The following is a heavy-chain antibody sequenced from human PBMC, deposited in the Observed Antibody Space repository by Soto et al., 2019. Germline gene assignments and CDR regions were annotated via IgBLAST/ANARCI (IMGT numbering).Heavy chain of an antibody. Sequence: PGGSLRLSCAASGFTFSNYGMNWVRQAPGKGLEWISSISSSSIFIYYTDSVKGRFTISRDNAENSLYLQMNSLRAEDTAVYYCARITYCSSSSCSPFDFWGQGTLVTVSS. V-gene: IGHV3-21*01. CDR1: GFTFSNYG. J-gene: IGHJ4*02. CDR2: ISSSSIFI. D-gene: IGHD2-15*01. CDR3: ARITYCSSSSCSPFDF.